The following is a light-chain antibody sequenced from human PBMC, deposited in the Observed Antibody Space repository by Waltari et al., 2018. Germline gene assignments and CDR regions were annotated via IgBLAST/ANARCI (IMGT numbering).Light chain of an antibody. CDR2: DVT. J-gene: IGLJ3*02. Sequence: QSALTQPASVSGSPGQSVTISCTGTSSDSVDYAFVSWYQQHPGKAPKLIIFDVTTRPSGVSNRFSGSKSGSTASLTISGLQAEDEADYFCSSYPRTGTWLFGGGTKLTVL. CDR1: SSDSVDYAF. V-gene: IGLV2-14*03. CDR3: SSYPRTGTWL.